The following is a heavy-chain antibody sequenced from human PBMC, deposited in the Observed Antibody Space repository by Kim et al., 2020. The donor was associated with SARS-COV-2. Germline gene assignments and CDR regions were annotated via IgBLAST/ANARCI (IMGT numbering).Heavy chain of an antibody. Sequence: SCNPSLKSRVTISIDTSKNQFALKMSSVTAADTAMYYCARLTQPYWYFDLWGRGTLVTVSS. D-gene: IGHD2-15*01. J-gene: IGHJ2*01. V-gene: IGHV4-61*07. CDR3: ARLTQPYWYFDL.